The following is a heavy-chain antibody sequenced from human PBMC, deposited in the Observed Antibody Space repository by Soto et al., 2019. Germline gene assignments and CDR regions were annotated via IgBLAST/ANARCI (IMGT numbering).Heavy chain of an antibody. V-gene: IGHV4-59*12. Sequence: SETLSLTCTVSGGSTSGYYWSWIRQPPGKGLEWIGYMYNTGSTVYNPSFKSRVTISVDTSKNQFSLKLSSVTAADTAVYYCASYCISTSCYSSFDYWGQGTLVTVSS. D-gene: IGHD2-2*01. CDR1: GGSTSGYY. CDR2: MYNTGST. J-gene: IGHJ4*02. CDR3: ASYCISTSCYSSFDY.